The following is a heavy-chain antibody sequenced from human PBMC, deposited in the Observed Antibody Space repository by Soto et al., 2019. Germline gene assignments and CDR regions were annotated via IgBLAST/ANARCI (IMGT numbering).Heavy chain of an antibody. Sequence: QVQLVQSGAEVKKPGSSVKVSCKASGGTFSSYTISWVRQAPGQGLEWMGRIIPILGIANYAQKFEGRVTITADKPTSTAYMELSSLRTEDTAVYYCARKGSSWSHWFDPWGQGTLVTVSS. V-gene: IGHV1-69*02. CDR1: GGTFSSYT. D-gene: IGHD6-13*01. CDR3: ARKGSSWSHWFDP. CDR2: IIPILGIA. J-gene: IGHJ5*02.